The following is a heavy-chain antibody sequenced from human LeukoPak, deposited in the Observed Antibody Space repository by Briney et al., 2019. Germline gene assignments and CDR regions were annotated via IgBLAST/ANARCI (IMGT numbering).Heavy chain of an antibody. CDR1: GFTFSSYW. Sequence: GRSLRLSCAASGFTFSSYWMLWVRQPPGKGLVWVSGINGDGRSTSYADSVKGRFTISRDNTENTLYLQMNSLRAEDTAVYYCARRYCSGGGCYLDHWGQGTLVIVSS. V-gene: IGHV3-74*01. D-gene: IGHD2-15*01. CDR3: ARRYCSGGGCYLDH. J-gene: IGHJ4*02. CDR2: INGDGRST.